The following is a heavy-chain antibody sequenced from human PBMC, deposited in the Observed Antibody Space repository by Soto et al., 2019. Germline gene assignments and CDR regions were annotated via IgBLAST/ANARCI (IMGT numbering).Heavy chain of an antibody. V-gene: IGHV1-69*08. CDR1: GDTFSSYT. CDR2: IIPILTTT. D-gene: IGHD2-21*02. J-gene: IGHJ6*02. CDR3: ARRRYCGYACYYKHYYGMDV. Sequence: QVQLVQSGAEVKKPGSSVKVSCRASGDTFSSYTVNWLRQAPGRGLEWMGRIIPILTTTDYAQNFRGRLTITADKSTXTXYXXLSSLRSEDTAVYYCARRRYCGYACYYKHYYGMDVWGQGTTVNVAS.